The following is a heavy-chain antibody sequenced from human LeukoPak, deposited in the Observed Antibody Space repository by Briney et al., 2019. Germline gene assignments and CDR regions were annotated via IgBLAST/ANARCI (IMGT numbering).Heavy chain of an antibody. CDR2: ISAYKGNT. V-gene: IGHV1-18*01. CDR3: ARGFPPRMYYDSSGYYSYYFDY. J-gene: IGHJ4*02. CDR1: GYTFTSHG. D-gene: IGHD3-22*01. Sequence: ASVKVSCKASGYTFTSHGIIWLRQAPGQGLECRGWISAYKGNTKYAQKVQGRVTMTTDTSTSTAYMDLRSLRSDDTAVYYCARGFPPRMYYDSSGYYSYYFDYWGQGSLVTVSS.